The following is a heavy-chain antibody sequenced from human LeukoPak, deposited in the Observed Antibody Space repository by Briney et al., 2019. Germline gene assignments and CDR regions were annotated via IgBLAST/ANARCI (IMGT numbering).Heavy chain of an antibody. J-gene: IGHJ5*01. CDR2: ISSSSSTI. CDR1: GFTFSSHS. V-gene: IGHV3-48*01. D-gene: IGHD6-13*01. Sequence: GGSLRLSCAASGFTFSSHSMNWVRQAPGKGLEWVSYISSSSSTIYYADSVKGRFTISRDNAKKSLYLQMNSLRVEDTAVYYCARAAGWLDPWGRGTLVTVPS. CDR3: ARAAGWLDP.